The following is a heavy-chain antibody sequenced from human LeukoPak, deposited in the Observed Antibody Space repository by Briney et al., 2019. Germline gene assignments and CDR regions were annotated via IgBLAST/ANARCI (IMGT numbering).Heavy chain of an antibody. J-gene: IGHJ4*02. CDR2: ISYDGSHK. Sequence: GGSLRLSCAASGFIFGNYGMHWVRQAPGKGLEWVAVISYDGSHKYYADSVKGRFTISRDNSKNTLYLQMNSLRAEDTAVYYCARNYDLIDYWGQGTLVTVSS. D-gene: IGHD3-3*01. CDR1: GFIFGNYG. V-gene: IGHV3-30*03. CDR3: ARNYDLIDY.